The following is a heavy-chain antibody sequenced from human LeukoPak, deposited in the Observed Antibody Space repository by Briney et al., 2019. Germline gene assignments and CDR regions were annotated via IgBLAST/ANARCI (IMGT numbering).Heavy chain of an antibody. D-gene: IGHD3-22*01. CDR1: GFTFSSYA. CDR2: ISGSGGST. CDR3: AKSGYDSSGYYSTPYFDY. Sequence: GGSLRLSCAASGFTFSSYAMSWVRQAPGKGLEWVTAISGSGGSTYYADSVKGRFTISRDNSKNTLYLQMNSLRAEDTAVYSCAKSGYDSSGYYSTPYFDYWGQGTLVTVSS. J-gene: IGHJ4*02. V-gene: IGHV3-23*01.